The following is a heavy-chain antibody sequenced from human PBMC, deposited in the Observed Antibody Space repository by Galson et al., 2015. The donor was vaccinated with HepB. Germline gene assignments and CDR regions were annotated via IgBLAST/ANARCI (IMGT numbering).Heavy chain of an antibody. CDR3: TRLGDSSGYSSR. CDR1: GFTFSGSA. D-gene: IGHD6-13*01. CDR2: IRSKANNYAT. Sequence: LRLSCAASGFTFSGSAIHWVRQASGKGPEWVGLIRSKANNYATSYVPSLKGRFTISRDDSKNMAYLHMKSLKTEDTAVYYCTRLGDSSGYSSRWGQGTLVTVSS. J-gene: IGHJ1*01. V-gene: IGHV3-73*01.